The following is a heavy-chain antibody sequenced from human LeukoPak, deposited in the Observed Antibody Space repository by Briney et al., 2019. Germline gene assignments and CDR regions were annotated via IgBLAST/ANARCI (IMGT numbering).Heavy chain of an antibody. V-gene: IGHV3-74*01. Sequence: GGSLRLSCATSGFTFRDYWIHWVRQAPGKGLVWVSRINSDGSSTSYADSVKGRFTISRDNAKNTLYLQMNSLRAEDTAVYYCAREATDGGWFDPWGQGTLVAVSS. J-gene: IGHJ5*02. CDR2: INSDGSST. D-gene: IGHD3-10*01. CDR1: GFTFRDYW. CDR3: AREATDGGWFDP.